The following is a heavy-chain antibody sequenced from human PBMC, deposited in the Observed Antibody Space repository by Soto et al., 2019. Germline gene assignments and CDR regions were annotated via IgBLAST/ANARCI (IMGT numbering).Heavy chain of an antibody. J-gene: IGHJ1*01. V-gene: IGHV3-30*18. Sequence: QVQLVESGGGVVQPGRSLRLSCAASGSTFSSYGMHWVRQAPGKGLEWVAVISYDGSNKYYADSVKGRFTISRDNSKNTLYLQMNSLRAEDTAVYYCAKGAATNYFQHWGQGTLVTVSS. CDR1: GSTFSSYG. CDR2: ISYDGSNK. CDR3: AKGAATNYFQH. D-gene: IGHD2-15*01.